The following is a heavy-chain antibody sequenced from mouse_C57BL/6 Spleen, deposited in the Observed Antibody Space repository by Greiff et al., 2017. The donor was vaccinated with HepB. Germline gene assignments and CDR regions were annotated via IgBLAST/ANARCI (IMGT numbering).Heavy chain of an antibody. J-gene: IGHJ1*03. CDR1: GYTFTDYN. CDR2: INPNNGGT. Sequence: EVQLQQSGPELVKPGASVKMSCKASGYTFTDYNMHWVKQSPGKSLEWIGYINPNNGGTSYNQKFKGKATLTVNKSSSTAYMELRSLTSEDSAVYYWARVYGSSRYFDVWGTGTTVTVSS. D-gene: IGHD1-1*01. CDR3: ARVYGSSRYFDV. V-gene: IGHV1-22*01.